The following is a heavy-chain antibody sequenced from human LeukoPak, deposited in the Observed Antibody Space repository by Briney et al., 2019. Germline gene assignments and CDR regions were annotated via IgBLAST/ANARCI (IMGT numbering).Heavy chain of an antibody. D-gene: IGHD3-10*01. CDR1: GGSISSSNYY. Sequence: PSETLSLTCTVSGGSISSSNYYWGWIRQPPGKGLEWIGNIYYSGSTNYNPSLKSRVTISVDTSKNQFSLKLSSVTAADTAVYYCARGYGSGTIPHWGQGTLVTVSS. V-gene: IGHV4-39*07. CDR2: IYYSGST. J-gene: IGHJ4*02. CDR3: ARGYGSGTIPH.